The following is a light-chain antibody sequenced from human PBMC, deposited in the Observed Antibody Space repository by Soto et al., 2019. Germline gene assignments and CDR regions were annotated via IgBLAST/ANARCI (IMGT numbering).Light chain of an antibody. CDR3: QQYNNWPFT. Sequence: DIQMTQSPSTLSGSVGDRVTITCRASQTISSWLAWYQQKPGKAPKLLIYKASTLKSGVPARFSGSGSGTEFTLTISSLQSEDFAIYSCQQYNNWPFTFGPGTKVDIK. V-gene: IGKV1-5*03. CDR2: KAS. J-gene: IGKJ3*01. CDR1: QTISSW.